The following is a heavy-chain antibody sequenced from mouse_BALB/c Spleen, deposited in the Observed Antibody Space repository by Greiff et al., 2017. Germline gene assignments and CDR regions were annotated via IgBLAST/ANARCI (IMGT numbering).Heavy chain of an antibody. D-gene: IGHD2-1*01. J-gene: IGHJ4*01. CDR3: ARGYYGNFYYYAMDY. V-gene: IGHV3-6*02. CDR1: GYSITSGYY. CDR2: ISYDGSN. Sequence: EVKLQESGPGLVKPSQSLSLTCSVTGYSITSGYYWNWIRQFPGNKLEWMGYISYDGSNNYNPSLKNRISITRDTSKNQFFLKLNSVTTEDTATYYCARGYYGNFYYYAMDYWGQGTSVTVSS.